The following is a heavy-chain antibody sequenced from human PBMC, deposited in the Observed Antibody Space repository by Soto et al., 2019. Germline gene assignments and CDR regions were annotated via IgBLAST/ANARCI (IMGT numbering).Heavy chain of an antibody. J-gene: IGHJ4*02. Sequence: EVQLLESGGGLVQPGESLSLSCAASGFTFSSYAMSWVLQAPGKGLEWVSVVSGSDDSTDYADSVKCRFTISRENSKNTLYLQMNSLSAEDTAVYYCAKRSSSSTFDYWGQGTLVTVSA. D-gene: IGHD6-6*01. CDR3: AKRSSSSTFDY. CDR1: GFTFSSYA. V-gene: IGHV3-23*01. CDR2: VSGSDDST.